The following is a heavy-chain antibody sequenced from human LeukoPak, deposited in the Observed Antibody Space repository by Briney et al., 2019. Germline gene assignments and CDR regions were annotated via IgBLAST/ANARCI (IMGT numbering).Heavy chain of an antibody. J-gene: IGHJ4*02. CDR1: GFTFDDYG. CDR2: ITWDGGSA. D-gene: IGHD3-22*01. V-gene: IGHV3-20*04. CDR3: AKYYYDSSGYYPLFDY. Sequence: GGSLRLSCATSGFTFDDYGMSWVRQAPGKGLEWVSGITWDGGSAGYADSVRGRFTISRDNAMNSLYLQMINLRAEDTALYYCAKYYYDSSGYYPLFDYWGQGTLVTVSS.